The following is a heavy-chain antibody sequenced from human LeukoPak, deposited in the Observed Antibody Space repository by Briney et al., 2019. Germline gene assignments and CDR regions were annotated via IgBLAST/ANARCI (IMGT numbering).Heavy chain of an antibody. Sequence: PGGSLRLSCAASGFTFSSYWMSWVRQAPGKGLEWVANIKQDGSEKYYVDSVKGRLTISRDNAKNSLYLQMNSLRAEDTAVYYCARDLTVRCSGGSCYSAFDYWGQGTLVTVSS. CDR3: ARDLTVRCSGGSCYSAFDY. CDR1: GFTFSSYW. J-gene: IGHJ4*02. D-gene: IGHD2-15*01. CDR2: IKQDGSEK. V-gene: IGHV3-7*01.